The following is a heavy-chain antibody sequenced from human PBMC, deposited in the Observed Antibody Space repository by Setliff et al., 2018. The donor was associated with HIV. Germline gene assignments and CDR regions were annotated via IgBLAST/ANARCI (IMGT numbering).Heavy chain of an antibody. D-gene: IGHD2-2*01. V-gene: IGHV4-4*08. Sequence: SETLSLTCTVSGGSISSYYWSWIRQPPGKGLGWIGYIYTSGSINYNPSLKSRVTISVDTSKIQFSLKLSSVTAADTAVYYCVRAGYCSSSSCYFSGWFDPWGQGTLVTVSS. CDR1: GGSISSYY. CDR2: IYTSGSI. J-gene: IGHJ5*02. CDR3: VRAGYCSSSSCYFSGWFDP.